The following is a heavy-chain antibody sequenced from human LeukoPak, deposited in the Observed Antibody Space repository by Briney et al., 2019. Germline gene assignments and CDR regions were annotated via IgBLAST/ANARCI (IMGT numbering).Heavy chain of an antibody. V-gene: IGHV3-7*01. CDR1: GFTVSSNY. CDR2: IKYDGSEK. Sequence: GGSLRLSCAASGFTVSSNYMSWVRQAPGKGLEWVANIKYDGSEKNYVDSVKGRFTISRDNAKSSLSLHMNNLRVDDTAVYHCASGGHVDFWGPGTLVTVSS. J-gene: IGHJ4*02. CDR3: ASGGHVDF.